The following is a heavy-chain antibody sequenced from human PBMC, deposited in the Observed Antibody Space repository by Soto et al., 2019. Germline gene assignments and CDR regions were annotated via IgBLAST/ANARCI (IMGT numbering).Heavy chain of an antibody. D-gene: IGHD6-6*01. CDR2: IIPIFGTA. Sequence: GASVKVSCKASGGTFSSYAISWVRQAPGQGLEWMGGIIPIFGTANYAQKFQGRVTITADESTSTAYMELSSLRSEDTAVYYCARGGSSSEYYYYGMDVWGQGTTVTVS. V-gene: IGHV1-69*13. CDR3: ARGGSSSEYYYYGMDV. CDR1: GGTFSSYA. J-gene: IGHJ6*02.